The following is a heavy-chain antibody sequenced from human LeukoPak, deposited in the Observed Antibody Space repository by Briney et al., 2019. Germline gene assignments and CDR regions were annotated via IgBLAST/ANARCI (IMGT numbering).Heavy chain of an antibody. Sequence: PSGTLSLTCAVSGDSISSYYWSWIRQPPGKGLEWIGYIYYSGITNYNPSLKSRVTISVDTSKNQVSLKLSSVTASDTAVYYCASLGGTYDFWGQGTLVTVSS. J-gene: IGHJ4*02. CDR3: ASLGGTYDF. V-gene: IGHV4-59*08. CDR2: IYYSGIT. CDR1: GDSISSYY. D-gene: IGHD3-16*01.